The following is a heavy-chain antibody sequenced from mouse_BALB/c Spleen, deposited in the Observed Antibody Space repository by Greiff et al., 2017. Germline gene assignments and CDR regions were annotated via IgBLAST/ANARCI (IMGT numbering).Heavy chain of an antibody. Sequence: QVQLKQPGAELVRPGASVKLSCKASGYSFTSYWMNWVKQRPGQGLEWIGMIHPSDSETRLNQKFKDKATLTVDKSSSTAYMQLSSLTSEDSAVYYCTRSGYYGSSSAYWGQGTLVTVSA. V-gene: IGHV1-61*01. D-gene: IGHD1-1*01. J-gene: IGHJ3*01. CDR3: TRSGYYGSSSAY. CDR2: IHPSDSET. CDR1: GYSFTSYW.